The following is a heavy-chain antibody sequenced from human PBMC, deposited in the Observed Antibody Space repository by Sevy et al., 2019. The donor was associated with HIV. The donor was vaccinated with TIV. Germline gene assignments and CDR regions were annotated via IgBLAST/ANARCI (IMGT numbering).Heavy chain of an antibody. D-gene: IGHD5-12*01. Sequence: GGSLILSCVASRFTFSTYVMHWVRQAPGKGLEWVAVIWHDGNSEYYADSVRGRFTISRDDSKSTLYLQMNSLRPEDTALYYCASEAGYGTDSRPFDYWGQGTLVTVSS. CDR3: ASEAGYGTDSRPFDY. CDR1: RFTFSTYV. V-gene: IGHV3-33*08. CDR2: IWHDGNSE. J-gene: IGHJ4*02.